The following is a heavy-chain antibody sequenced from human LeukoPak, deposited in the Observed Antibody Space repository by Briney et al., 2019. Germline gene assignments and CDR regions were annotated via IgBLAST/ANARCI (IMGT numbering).Heavy chain of an antibody. Sequence: SVKVSCRASGGTFSSYAISWVRQAPGQGLEWMGRIIPIFGTANYAQKFQGRVTITTDESTSTAYMELSSLRSEDTAVYYCARDSRSRDRADYWGQGTLVTVSS. J-gene: IGHJ4*02. CDR3: ARDSRSRDRADY. CDR1: GGTFSSYA. V-gene: IGHV1-69*05. D-gene: IGHD5-24*01. CDR2: IIPIFGTA.